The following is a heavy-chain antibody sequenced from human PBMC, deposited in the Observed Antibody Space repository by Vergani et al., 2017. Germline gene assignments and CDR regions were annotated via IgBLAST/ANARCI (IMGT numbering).Heavy chain of an antibody. CDR3: ASGGHGSENGGALQL. V-gene: IGHV5-51*01. J-gene: IGHJ3*01. D-gene: IGHD3-10*01. CDR1: GYIFSNFW. CDR2: IYPGDSEV. Sequence: VQLVQSGAEVKKPGESLKISCQALGYIFSNFWIGWVRQRPGRGLEWMGIIYPGDSEVKSNPTFRGQVIFSVDTSVNTAYLQWRSLQASDTAAYFCASGGHGSENGGALQLWGQGTNITVSS.